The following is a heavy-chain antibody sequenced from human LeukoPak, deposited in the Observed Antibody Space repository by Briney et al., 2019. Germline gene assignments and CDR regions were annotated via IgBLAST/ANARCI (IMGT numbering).Heavy chain of an antibody. Sequence: GASVKVSCKASGGTFSSYAISWVRQAPGQGLEWMGGIIPIFGTANYAQKFQGRVTITADESTSTAYMELSSLRSEDTAVYYCARESAAYDAFDIWGQGTMVTVSS. CDR3: ARESAAYDAFDI. CDR1: GGTFSSYA. V-gene: IGHV1-69*13. D-gene: IGHD2-15*01. J-gene: IGHJ3*02. CDR2: IIPIFGTA.